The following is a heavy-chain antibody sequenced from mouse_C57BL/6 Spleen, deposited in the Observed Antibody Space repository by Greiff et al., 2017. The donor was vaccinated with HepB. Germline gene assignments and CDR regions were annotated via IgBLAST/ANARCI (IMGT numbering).Heavy chain of an antibody. CDR3: ARGGYYGSSFFAY. V-gene: IGHV3-1*01. CDR1: GYSITSGYD. CDR2: ISYSGST. Sequence: DVQLQESGPGMVKPSQSLSLTCTVTGYSITSGYDWHWIRHFPGNKLEWMGYISYSGSTNYNPSLKSRISITHDTSKNHFFLKLNSVTTEDTATYYCARGGYYGSSFFAYWGQGTLVTVSA. D-gene: IGHD1-1*01. J-gene: IGHJ3*01.